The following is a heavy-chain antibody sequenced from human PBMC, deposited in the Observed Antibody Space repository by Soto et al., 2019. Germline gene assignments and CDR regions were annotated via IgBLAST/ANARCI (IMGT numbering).Heavy chain of an antibody. CDR3: ASPKIAFYNWFDP. CDR1: GGSLSSSSYY. D-gene: IGHD3-3*02. V-gene: IGHV4-39*01. CDR2: IYYSGST. J-gene: IGHJ5*02. Sequence: PSETLSLTCTVSGGSLSSSSYYWGWIRQPPGKGLEWIGSIYYSGSTYYNPSLKSRVTISVDTSKNQFSLKLSSVTAADTAVYYCASPKIAFYNWFDPWGQGTLVTVSS.